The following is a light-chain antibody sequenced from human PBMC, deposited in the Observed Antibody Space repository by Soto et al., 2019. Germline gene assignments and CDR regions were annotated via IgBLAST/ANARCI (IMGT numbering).Light chain of an antibody. V-gene: IGKV1-5*03. J-gene: IGKJ1*01. CDR3: QQYNSYSAWT. Sequence: DIQMTQSPSTLSASVGDRVTITCRASQSISTWLAWYQQRPGKAPKLLIYKASSLESGVPLRFSGSGSGTEFTLTIRSLQPDDFATYFCQQYNSYSAWTFGQGTKVEFK. CDR1: QSISTW. CDR2: KAS.